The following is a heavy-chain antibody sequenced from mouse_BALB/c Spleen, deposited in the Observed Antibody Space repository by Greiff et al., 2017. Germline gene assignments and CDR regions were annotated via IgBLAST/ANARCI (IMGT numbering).Heavy chain of an antibody. D-gene: IGHD1-2*01. CDR2: ISSGSSTI. CDR1: GFTFSSFG. CDR3: ARKGLSLLRPFDY. V-gene: IGHV5-17*02. Sequence: EVKLVESGGGLVQPGGSRKLSCAASGFTFSSFGMHWVRQAPEKGLEWVAYISSGSSTIYYADTVKGRFTISRDNPKNTLFLQMTSLRSEDTAMYYCARKGLSLLRPFDYWGQGTTLTVSS. J-gene: IGHJ2*01.